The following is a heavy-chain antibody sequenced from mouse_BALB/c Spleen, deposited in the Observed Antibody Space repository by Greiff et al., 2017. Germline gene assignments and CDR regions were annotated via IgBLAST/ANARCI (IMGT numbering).Heavy chain of an antibody. CDR2: INSNGGST. CDR1: GFTFSSYG. D-gene: IGHD2-4*01. J-gene: IGHJ1*01. Sequence: EVHLVESGGGLVQPGGSLKLSCAASGFTFSSYGMSWVRQTPDKRLELVATINSNGGSTYYPDSVKGRFTISRDNAKNTLYLQMRSLKSEDTAMYYCARDDDYDWYFDVWGAGTTVTVSS. V-gene: IGHV5-6-3*01. CDR3: ARDDDYDWYFDV.